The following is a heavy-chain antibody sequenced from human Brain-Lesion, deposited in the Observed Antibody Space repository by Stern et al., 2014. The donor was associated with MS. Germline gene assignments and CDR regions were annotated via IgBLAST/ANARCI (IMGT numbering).Heavy chain of an antibody. CDR2: FDPEDGET. Sequence: QVHLVESGAEVKKPGASVKVSCKVSGYTLTELSMHWVLQAPRKGLEWMGGFDPEDGETIYAQKFQGRVTMTEDTSTDTAYMELSSLRSEDTAVYYCATLSPGAGGNYYRHFDYWGQGTLVTVSS. D-gene: IGHD1-26*01. CDR3: ATLSPGAGGNYYRHFDY. CDR1: GYTLTELS. J-gene: IGHJ4*02. V-gene: IGHV1-24*01.